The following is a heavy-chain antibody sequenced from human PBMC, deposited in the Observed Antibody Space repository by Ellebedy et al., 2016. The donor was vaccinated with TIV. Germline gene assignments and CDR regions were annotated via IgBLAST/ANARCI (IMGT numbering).Heavy chain of an antibody. D-gene: IGHD2-21*01. V-gene: IGHV3-30*03. Sequence: GGSLRLSXEGYGVSFSTYGMHWVRQAPGKGLEWVAVISYHGSNKYFADSVKGRFTISRDDSKNTLYLQMNSLRDEDTAVYYCARERCESDGYCNHDAFDIWGQGTMVTVSS. CDR1: GVSFSTYG. J-gene: IGHJ3*02. CDR3: ARERCESDGYCNHDAFDI. CDR2: ISYHGSNK.